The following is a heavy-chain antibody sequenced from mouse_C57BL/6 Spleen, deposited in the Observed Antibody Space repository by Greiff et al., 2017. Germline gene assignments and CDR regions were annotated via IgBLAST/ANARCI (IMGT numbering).Heavy chain of an antibody. CDR2: IYPSDSET. J-gene: IGHJ1*03. D-gene: IGHD1-1*01. V-gene: IGHV1-61*01. CDR1: GYTFTSYW. Sequence: VQLQQPGAELVRPGSSVKLSCKASGYTFTSYWMDWVKQRPGQGLEWIGHIYPSDSETHYNQQFKDKATLTVSKSSRTAYMQHSSLTSEDSAVYYCARETTVVDWYFDVWGTGTTVTVSS. CDR3: ARETTVVDWYFDV.